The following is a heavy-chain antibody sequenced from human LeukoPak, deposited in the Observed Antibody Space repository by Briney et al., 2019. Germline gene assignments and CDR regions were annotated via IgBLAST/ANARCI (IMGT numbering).Heavy chain of an antibody. V-gene: IGHV4-59*01. CDR2: IYYSGST. J-gene: IGHJ4*02. Sequence: SETLPLTRTVSGGSISSYYWSWIRQPPGKGLEWTGYIYYSGSTNYNPSLKSRVTISVDTSKNQFSLKLCSVTAADTAVYYCARGGGDGVVVPAAYFDYSLRGTLVTVSS. D-gene: IGHD2-2*01. CDR1: GGSISSYY. CDR3: ARGGGDGVVVPAAYFDY.